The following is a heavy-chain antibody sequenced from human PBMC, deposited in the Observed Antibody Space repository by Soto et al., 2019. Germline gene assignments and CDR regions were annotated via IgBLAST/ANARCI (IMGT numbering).Heavy chain of an antibody. CDR2: IYYSGST. J-gene: IGHJ4*02. Sequence: QLQLQESGPGLVKPSETLSLTCTVSGGSISSSSYYWGWIRQPPGKGLEWIGSIYYSGSTYYNPSLKSRVTISVDTSKNQFSLKLSSVTAADTAVYYCARHANYYDSTPSPRHDYWGQGTLVTVSS. V-gene: IGHV4-39*01. CDR1: GGSISSSSYY. D-gene: IGHD3-22*01. CDR3: ARHANYYDSTPSPRHDY.